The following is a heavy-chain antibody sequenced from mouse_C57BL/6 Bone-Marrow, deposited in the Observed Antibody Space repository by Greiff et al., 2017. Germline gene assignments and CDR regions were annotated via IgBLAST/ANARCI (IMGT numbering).Heavy chain of an antibody. CDR1: GYTFTSYW. J-gene: IGHJ1*03. CDR2: IHPNSGST. V-gene: IGHV1-64*01. D-gene: IGHD2-4*01. CDR3: ARGDYDEGYWYFDV. Sequence: QVQLQQPGAELVKPGASVKLSCKASGYTFTSYWMHWVKQRPGQGLEWIGMIHPNSGSTNYNEKFKSKATLTVDKSSSTAYMQLSSLTSEDSAVYYWARGDYDEGYWYFDVWGTGTTVTVSS.